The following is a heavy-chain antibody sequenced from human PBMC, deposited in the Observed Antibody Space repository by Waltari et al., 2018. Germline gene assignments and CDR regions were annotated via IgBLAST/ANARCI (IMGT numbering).Heavy chain of an antibody. D-gene: IGHD1-1*01. J-gene: IGHJ3*02. V-gene: IGHV3-53*04. Sequence: EVQLVESGGGLVQPGGSLRLSCAASGFIVSDDYMTWVRQAPGKGLEWVSVIYIGGSTYYADSVKGRFTISRHKSKNTLYLEMNSLRTEDTAVYYCARGGTDAFDMWGQGTVVTVSS. CDR3: ARGGTDAFDM. CDR1: GFIVSDDY. CDR2: IYIGGST.